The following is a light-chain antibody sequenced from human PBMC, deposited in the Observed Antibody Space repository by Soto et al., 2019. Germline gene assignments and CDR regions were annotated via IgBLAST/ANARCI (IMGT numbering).Light chain of an antibody. CDR1: TTDIHDFNS. CDR3: ASYTTSNILL. Sequence: QSVLTQPASVSGSPRQSITISCSGPTTDIHDFNSISWYQHHPGKAPKLIAYDVTRRPSGVSRRFSGSKSGLTASLTISGLQAEDEADYFCASYTTSNILLFGTATKLTVL. V-gene: IGLV2-14*01. CDR2: DVT. J-gene: IGLJ1*01.